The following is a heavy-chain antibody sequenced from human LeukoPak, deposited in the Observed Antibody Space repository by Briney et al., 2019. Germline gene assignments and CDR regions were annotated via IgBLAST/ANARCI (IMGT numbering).Heavy chain of an antibody. CDR2: IYPHDSDT. Sequence: GESLKISCKGSGYSFTTYWIGWVRQMPGKGLEWMGIIYPHDSDTRYSPSFQGQVTFSADKSISTAYLQWSSLKASDTAMYYCARHARSGYCSSTSCPLDYWGQGTLVTVSS. V-gene: IGHV5-51*01. J-gene: IGHJ4*02. CDR1: GYSFTTYW. D-gene: IGHD2-2*01. CDR3: ARHARSGYCSSTSCPLDY.